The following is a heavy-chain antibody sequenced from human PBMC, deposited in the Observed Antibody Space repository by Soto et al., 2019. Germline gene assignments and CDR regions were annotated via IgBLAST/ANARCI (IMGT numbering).Heavy chain of an antibody. Sequence: GSGPTLVNPTETLTLTCTVSGFSLSNARMGVSWIRQPPGKALEWLAHIFSNDEKSYSTSLKSRLTISKDTSKSQVVLTMTNMDPVDTATYYCARMPDNCSGGSCYSVPFDYWGQGTLVTVSS. CDR2: IFSNDEK. CDR3: ARMPDNCSGGSCYSVPFDY. D-gene: IGHD2-15*01. CDR1: GFSLSNARMG. J-gene: IGHJ4*02. V-gene: IGHV2-26*01.